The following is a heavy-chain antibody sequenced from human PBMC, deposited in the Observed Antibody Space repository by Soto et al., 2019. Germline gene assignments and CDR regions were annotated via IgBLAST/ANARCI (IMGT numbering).Heavy chain of an antibody. CDR3: ARPEGYGSGSYYFDS. CDR2: VYVTGTGT. D-gene: IGHD3-10*01. Sequence: XSVEVCFKASGYPFTTYHLHWVRQAPGQGLEWMGIVYVTGTGTRSAQKFQGRLTMTRDRSTSTVYMELSSLRSEDTAVYYCARPEGYGSGSYYFDSWGQGTLVTVSS. CDR1: GYPFTTYH. V-gene: IGHV1-46*01. J-gene: IGHJ4*02.